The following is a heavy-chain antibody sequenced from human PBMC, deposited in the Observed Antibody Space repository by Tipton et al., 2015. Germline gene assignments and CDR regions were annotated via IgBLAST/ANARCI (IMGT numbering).Heavy chain of an antibody. CDR2: IQQSGST. D-gene: IGHD3-22*01. J-gene: IGHJ5*02. Sequence: TLSLTCAVSGDSITRTDWCSWVRQPPGKGLEWIGEIQQSGSTNYNPSLKGRVTISIDKSRNHLYLKLSSVTAADTAVYYCAKGSSYRVDPWGQGTLVTVSS. CDR1: GDSITRTDW. V-gene: IGHV4-4*02. CDR3: AKGSSYRVDP.